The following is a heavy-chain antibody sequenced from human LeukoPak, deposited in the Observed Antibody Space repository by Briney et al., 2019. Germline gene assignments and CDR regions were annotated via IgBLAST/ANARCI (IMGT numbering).Heavy chain of an antibody. CDR2: ISGDGGST. J-gene: IGHJ4*02. CDR3: SKGRGLYGYFDY. D-gene: IGHD3-10*01. CDR1: GFTFDDYA. Sequence: TGGSLRLSCAASGFTFDDYAMHWVRQAPGKGLEWVSLISGDGGSTYYADSVKGRFTISRDNSKNSLYLQMNSLRTEDTALYYCSKGRGLYGYFDYWGQGTLVTVSS. V-gene: IGHV3-43*02.